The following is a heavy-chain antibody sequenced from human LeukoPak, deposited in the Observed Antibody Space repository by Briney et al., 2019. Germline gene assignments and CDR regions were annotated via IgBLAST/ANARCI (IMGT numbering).Heavy chain of an antibody. CDR2: IYYSGST. Sequence: SETLSLICTVSGRSISSYYWSWIRQPPGKGLEWIGYIYYSGSTNHNPSLTSRVTISVDTSKHHFSMRLSSVTAADTAAYYCAGFPGSSRFDDWGQGTLVTVSS. D-gene: IGHD1-26*01. J-gene: IGHJ4*02. CDR1: GRSISSYY. CDR3: AGFPGSSRFDD. V-gene: IGHV4-59*01.